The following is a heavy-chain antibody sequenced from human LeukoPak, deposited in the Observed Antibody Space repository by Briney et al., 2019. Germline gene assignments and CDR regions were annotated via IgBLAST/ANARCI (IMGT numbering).Heavy chain of an antibody. J-gene: IGHJ6*03. CDR1: GFSFNTYG. D-gene: IGHD1-26*01. CDR2: VSYDESLK. CDR3: AKGYGWEASYYYYYMDV. Sequence: GGSLRLSCVASGFSFNTYGMHWVRQAPGKGLEWVAVVSYDESLKYYADSVKGRFTVSRDNSKNTLYLQMDSLRPEDTAVYYCAKGYGWEASYYYYYMDVWGKGTTVTISS. V-gene: IGHV3-30*18.